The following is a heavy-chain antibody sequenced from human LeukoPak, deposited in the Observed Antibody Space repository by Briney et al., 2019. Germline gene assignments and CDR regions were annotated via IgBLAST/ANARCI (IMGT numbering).Heavy chain of an antibody. Sequence: GGSLRLSCAASGFSFDTHGMHWVRQAPGKGLEWVSGINWNSGRIDYADSVKGRFTISRDNAKNSLYLQMNSLRAEDTALYYCAKDRDTTTWYGMDVWGQGTTVTVSS. V-gene: IGHV3-9*01. J-gene: IGHJ6*02. CDR1: GFSFDTHG. CDR2: INWNSGRI. CDR3: AKDRDTTTWYGMDV. D-gene: IGHD2-2*01.